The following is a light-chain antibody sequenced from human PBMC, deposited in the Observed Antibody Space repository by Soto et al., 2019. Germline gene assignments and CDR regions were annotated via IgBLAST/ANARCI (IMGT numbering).Light chain of an antibody. CDR2: GAS. J-gene: IGKJ1*01. CDR3: QHYYSRRWT. Sequence: AIRMTQSPSSFSASTGDRVTITCRASQGISSNLAWYQQKPGRAPKLLIYGASTLQSGVPSRFSGSGSGTDFTLTISYLQSEDFATYYCQHYYSRRWTFGQGTKVDIK. CDR1: QGISSN. V-gene: IGKV1-8*01.